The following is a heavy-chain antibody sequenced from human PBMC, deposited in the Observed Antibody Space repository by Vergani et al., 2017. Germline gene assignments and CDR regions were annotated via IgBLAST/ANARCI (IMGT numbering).Heavy chain of an antibody. J-gene: IGHJ4*02. CDR2: IYHSGST. CDR3: ARGRYMTTVTRFDY. Sequence: QVHLQESGPGLVKSSQTLSLTCTVSGVSFRSADYYWSWIRQPPGKGLEWIGYIYHSGSTSYSPSLKSRVSMSVDTSKNQFSLKLSSVTAADTAVYYCARGRYMTTVTRFDYWGQGTLVTVSS. D-gene: IGHD4-17*01. CDR1: GVSFRSADYY. V-gene: IGHV4-30-4*08.